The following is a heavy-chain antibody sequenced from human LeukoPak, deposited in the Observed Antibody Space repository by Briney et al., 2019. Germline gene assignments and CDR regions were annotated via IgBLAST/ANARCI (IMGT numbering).Heavy chain of an antibody. CDR3: TRLSGGNSDSYYYGLDV. J-gene: IGHJ6*04. Sequence: PGGSLRLSCAASGFTFSGSAIHWVRQAFGEGLDWVARIKTKAERYATAYVASVKGRFTISRDDSKNTAYLQMDSLKTEDTAMYYCTRLSGGNSDSYYYGLDVWGKGTTVTVSS. V-gene: IGHV3-73*01. D-gene: IGHD4-23*01. CDR2: IKTKAERYAT. CDR1: GFTFSGSA.